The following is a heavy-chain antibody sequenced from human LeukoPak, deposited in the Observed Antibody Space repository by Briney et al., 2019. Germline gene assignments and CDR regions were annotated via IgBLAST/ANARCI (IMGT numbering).Heavy chain of an antibody. CDR3: ARDSGGLVHY. V-gene: IGHV3-48*03. J-gene: IGHJ4*02. CDR1: GFTFSSYE. Sequence: GGSLRVSCAASGFTFSSYEMNWVRQAPGKGLECVSNISSSGSTIYYADSVKGRFTISRDNAKNSLYLQMNSLRAEDTAVYYCARDSGGLVHYWGQGTLVTVSS. CDR2: ISSSGSTI. D-gene: IGHD3-10*01.